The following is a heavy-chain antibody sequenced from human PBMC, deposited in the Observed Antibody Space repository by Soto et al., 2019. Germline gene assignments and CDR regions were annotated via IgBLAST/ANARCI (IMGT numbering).Heavy chain of an antibody. CDR1: GVSINSGGYY. J-gene: IGHJ3*02. CDR3: ARGSQLERDARDI. D-gene: IGHD1-1*01. CDR2: IYYIGHT. V-gene: IGHV4-31*03. Sequence: QVQLQESGPGLVKPSQTLSLTCTVSGVSINSGGYYWSWIRQHPGKGLEWIGYIYYIGHTYHNPSLKSRVTMSLDTSKNQFSLKVSSVTAADTAVYYCARGSQLERDARDIWGQGTMVTVSS.